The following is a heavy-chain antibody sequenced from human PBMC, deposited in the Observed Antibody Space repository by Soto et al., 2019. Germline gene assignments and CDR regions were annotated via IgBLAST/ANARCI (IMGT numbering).Heavy chain of an antibody. J-gene: IGHJ4*02. CDR2: IYYSGST. V-gene: IGHV4-31*03. CDR1: GGSISSGGYY. D-gene: IGHD3-22*01. Sequence: QVQLQESGPGLVKPSQTLSLTCTVSGGSISSGGYYWSWIRQHPGKGLEWIGYIYYSGSTYYNPXXXXRVTXXXXXSKNQFSLKXXXXXXXXXXXXXXXXXXYYDGSGLXXXDYWGXXTLXXX. CDR3: XXXXXYYDGSGLXXXDY.